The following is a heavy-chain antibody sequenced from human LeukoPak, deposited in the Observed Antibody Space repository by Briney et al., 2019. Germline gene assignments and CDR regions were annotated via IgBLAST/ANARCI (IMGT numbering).Heavy chain of an antibody. V-gene: IGHV1-69*01. J-gene: IGHJ4*02. CDR3: AGGGSSGHKGVFDY. Sequence: SVKVSCKASGGTFSSYAISWVRQAPGQGLEWMGGVIPIFGTANYAQKFQGRVTITADESTSTAYMELSSLRSEDTAVYYCAGGGSSGHKGVFDYWGQGTLVTVSS. CDR2: VIPIFGTA. D-gene: IGHD6-19*01. CDR1: GGTFSSYA.